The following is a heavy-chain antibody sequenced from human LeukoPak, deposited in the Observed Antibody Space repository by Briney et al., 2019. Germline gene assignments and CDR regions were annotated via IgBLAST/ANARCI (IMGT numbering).Heavy chain of an antibody. CDR2: INPSGGST. Sequence: ASVKVSCKASGYTFTSYYMHWVRQAPGQGLEWMGIINPSGGSTNYAQKFQGRVTMTRDTSTSTVDMELSSLISEDTALYYCARDQFPHGGSSGWGIDYWGQGTLVTVSS. D-gene: IGHD3-22*01. CDR3: ARDQFPHGGSSGWGIDY. V-gene: IGHV1-46*01. J-gene: IGHJ4*02. CDR1: GYTFTSYY.